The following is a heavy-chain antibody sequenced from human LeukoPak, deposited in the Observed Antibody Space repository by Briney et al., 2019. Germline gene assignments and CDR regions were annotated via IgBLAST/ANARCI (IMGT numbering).Heavy chain of an antibody. J-gene: IGHJ4*02. CDR1: GGSISSSSYF. CDR2: IHYSGST. Sequence: SETLSLTCTVSGGSISSSSYFWGWIRQPPGKGLEWIGTIHYSGSTYYNPSPKRRVTISVDTSKNQFSLRLTSVTAADTAVFYCARSSGFFPFDQWGQGTLVAVSS. V-gene: IGHV4-39*01. D-gene: IGHD6-19*01. CDR3: ARSSGFFPFDQ.